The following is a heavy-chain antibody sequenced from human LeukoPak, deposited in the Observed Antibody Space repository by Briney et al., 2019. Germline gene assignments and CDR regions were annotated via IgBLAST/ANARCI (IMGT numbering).Heavy chain of an antibody. CDR1: GFTFSSYS. V-gene: IGHV3-21*01. CDR3: AELGITMIGGV. D-gene: IGHD3-10*02. CDR2: ISSSSSYI. Sequence: GGSLRLSCAASGFTFSSYSMNWVRQAPGKGLEWVSSISSSSSYIYYADSVKGRFTISRDNAKNSLYLQMNSLRAEDMAVYYCAELGITMIGGVWGKGTAVTISS. J-gene: IGHJ6*04.